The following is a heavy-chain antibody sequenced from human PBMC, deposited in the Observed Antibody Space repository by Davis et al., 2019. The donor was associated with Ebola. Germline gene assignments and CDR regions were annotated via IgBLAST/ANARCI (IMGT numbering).Heavy chain of an antibody. D-gene: IGHD5-24*01. V-gene: IGHV3-9*01. CDR1: GYTFTSYY. Sequence: SCKASGYTFTSYYMHWVRQAPGKGLEWVSGINWSSAHIGYADSVKGRSTISRDNAKNSLYLQLSSLRPEDTAFYYCAKAFGDAYNSGHDSLHNWGRGTLVTVSS. CDR2: INWSSAHI. CDR3: AKAFGDAYNSGHDSLHN. J-gene: IGHJ3*02.